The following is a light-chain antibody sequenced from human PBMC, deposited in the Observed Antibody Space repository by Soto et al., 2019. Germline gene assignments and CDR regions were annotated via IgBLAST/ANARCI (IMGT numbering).Light chain of an antibody. CDR2: GAS. V-gene: IGKV3-20*01. Sequence: NVFPQSPGTLSFSPGEGATLSFIASRGVSSNYLSWYQQTPGQAPTLLIYGASIRAAGIADRFSGSGSGTDFTLTIRRLEPEDFAVYYCQQYGSSPRTFGQGTKVDI. CDR1: RGVSSNY. CDR3: QQYGSSPRT. J-gene: IGKJ1*01.